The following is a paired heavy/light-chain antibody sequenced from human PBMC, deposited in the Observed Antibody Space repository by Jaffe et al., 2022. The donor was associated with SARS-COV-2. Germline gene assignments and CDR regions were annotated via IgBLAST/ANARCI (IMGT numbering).Heavy chain of an antibody. CDR1: GFTFSSYA. CDR2: ISGSGGST. V-gene: IGHV3-23*01. D-gene: IGHD1-26*01. J-gene: IGHJ4*02. CDR3: AKDRYPGGFDY. Sequence: EVQLLESGGGLVQPGGSLRLSCAASGFTFSSYAMSWVRQAPGKGLEWVSAISGSGGSTYYADSVKGRFTISRDNSKNTLYLQMNSLRAEDTAVYYCAKDRYPGGFDYWGQGTLVTVSS.
Light chain of an antibody. Sequence: AIQMTQSPSSLSASVGDRVTITCRASQGIRNDLGWYQQKPGKAPKLLIYAASSLQSGVPSRFSGSGSGTDFTLTISSLQPEDFATYYCLQDYNYPFTFGQGTRLEIK. J-gene: IGKJ5*01. CDR1: QGIRND. V-gene: IGKV1-6*01. CDR3: LQDYNYPFT. CDR2: AAS.